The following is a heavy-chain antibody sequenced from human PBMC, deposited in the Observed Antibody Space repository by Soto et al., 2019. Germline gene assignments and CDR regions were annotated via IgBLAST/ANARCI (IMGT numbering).Heavy chain of an antibody. Sequence: QVQLQESGPGLVKPSQTLSLTCTVSGGSISSGDYYWSWIRQPPGKGLEWIGYIYYSGSTYYNPSLKSRVTISVDTSKNQFSLKLSSVTAADTAVYYCARERESGGGYNWFDPWGQGTLVTVSS. CDR1: GGSISSGDYY. D-gene: IGHD2-15*01. CDR2: IYYSGST. CDR3: ARERESGGGYNWFDP. V-gene: IGHV4-30-4*01. J-gene: IGHJ5*02.